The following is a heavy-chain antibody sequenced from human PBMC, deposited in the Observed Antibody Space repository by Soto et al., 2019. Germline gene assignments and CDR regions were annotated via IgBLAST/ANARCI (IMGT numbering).Heavy chain of an antibody. D-gene: IGHD1-26*01. CDR3: ARDRPWELLHTGSYYYGMDV. V-gene: IGHV1-18*01. CDR2: ISAYNGNT. J-gene: IGHJ6*02. Sequence: ASVKVSCKASGYTFTSYGISWVRQAPGQGLEWMGWISAYNGNTNYAQKLQGRVTMTTDTSTSTAYMELRSLRSDDTAVYYCARDRPWELLHTGSYYYGMDVWGQGTTVTVSS. CDR1: GYTFTSYG.